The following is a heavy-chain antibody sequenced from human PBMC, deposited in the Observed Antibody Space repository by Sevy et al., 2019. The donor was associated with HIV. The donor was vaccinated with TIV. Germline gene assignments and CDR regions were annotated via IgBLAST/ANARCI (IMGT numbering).Heavy chain of an antibody. V-gene: IGHV1-2*06. CDR3: ARGEFGGYYYYGMDV. Sequence: ASVKVSCKASGYTFTGYYMHWVRQAPGQGLEWMGRINPNSGGTNYAQKFQGRVTMTRDTSISTAYMELSRLRSDDTAVYYCARGEFGGYYYYGMDVWGHGTTVTVSS. CDR1: GYTFTGYY. J-gene: IGHJ6*02. CDR2: INPNSGGT. D-gene: IGHD3-10*01.